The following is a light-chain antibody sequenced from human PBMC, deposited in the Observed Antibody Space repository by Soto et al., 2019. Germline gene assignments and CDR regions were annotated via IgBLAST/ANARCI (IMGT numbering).Light chain of an antibody. CDR2: GAS. Sequence: EIVITDSPSTVSVSPGERATLSCRASQSVDSNLAWYQQKPGQAPRLLIFGASTRATGIPARFSGTESGTEFTLTISSLRPDDFATYYCQQYNDYSAWTFGQGTKVAI. CDR3: QQYNDYSAWT. CDR1: QSVDSN. V-gene: IGKV3D-15*01. J-gene: IGKJ1*01.